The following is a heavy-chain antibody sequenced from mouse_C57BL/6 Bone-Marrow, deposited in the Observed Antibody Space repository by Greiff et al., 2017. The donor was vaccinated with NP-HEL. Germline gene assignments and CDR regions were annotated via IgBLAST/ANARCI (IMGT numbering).Heavy chain of an antibody. V-gene: IGHV1-80*01. J-gene: IGHJ2*01. CDR1: GYAFSSYW. Sequence: QVQLKESGAELVKPGASVKISCKASGYAFSSYWMNWVKQRPGKGLEWIGQIYPGDGDTNYNGKFKGKATLTADKSSSTAYMQLSSLTSEDSAVYFCARLGVWSKGDYWGQGTTLTVSS. CDR2: IYPGDGDT. CDR3: ARLGVWSKGDY. D-gene: IGHD2-10*02.